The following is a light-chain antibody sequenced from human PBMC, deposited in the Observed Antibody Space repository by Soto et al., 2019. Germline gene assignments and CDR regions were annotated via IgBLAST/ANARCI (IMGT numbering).Light chain of an antibody. V-gene: IGKV3-20*01. J-gene: IGKJ1*01. CDR3: QQYGTSPWA. Sequence: EIVLTQFPGTLSLSPGERATLSCRASQGVGRNYVAWYQQKPGQAPRVIIYAASNRASGIPDRFSGSGSGSDFTLTISRLEPEDFEVYYCQQYGTSPWAFGQGTKVEIK. CDR1: QGVGRNY. CDR2: AAS.